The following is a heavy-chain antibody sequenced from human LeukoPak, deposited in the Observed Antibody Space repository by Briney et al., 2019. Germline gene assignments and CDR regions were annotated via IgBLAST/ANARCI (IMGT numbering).Heavy chain of an antibody. Sequence: GGSLRLSCAASGFTFSSYGMHWVRQAPGKGLEWVAVISYDGSNKYYADSVKGRFTISRDNSKNTLYLQMNSLRAEDTAVYYCARTPEGFYYYYMDVWGKGTTVTVSS. J-gene: IGHJ6*03. V-gene: IGHV3-30*03. CDR2: ISYDGSNK. CDR3: ARTPEGFYYYYMDV. CDR1: GFTFSSYG.